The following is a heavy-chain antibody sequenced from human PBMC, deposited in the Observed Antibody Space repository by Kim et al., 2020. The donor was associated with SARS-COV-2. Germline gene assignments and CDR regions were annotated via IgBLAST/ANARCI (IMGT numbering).Heavy chain of an antibody. D-gene: IGHD3-3*01. CDR2: MNPKNDDT. Sequence: ASVKVSCTASGYTFNSNDIHWVRQATGQGLEWMGWMNPKNDDTVYAQRFQGRVTMTRNTSITTAYMELSSLRSEDTAVYYCARASRISSFGLVSRSDALDIWGQGTFVTVSS. J-gene: IGHJ3*02. V-gene: IGHV1-8*01. CDR3: ARASRISSFGLVSRSDALDI. CDR1: GYTFNSND.